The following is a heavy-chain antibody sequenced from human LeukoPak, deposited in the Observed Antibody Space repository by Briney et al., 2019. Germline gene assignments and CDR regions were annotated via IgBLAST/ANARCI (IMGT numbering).Heavy chain of an antibody. V-gene: IGHV3-23*01. CDR2: ISGSGGST. J-gene: IGHJ4*02. CDR1: GFTFSSYA. Sequence: HPGGSLRLSCAASGFTFSSYAMSWVRQAPGKGLEWVSAISGSGGSTYYADSVKGRFTISRDNCKNTLYLQMHSLRAEDTAVYYCAKNYGYSGYDYLDYWGQGTLVTVSS. D-gene: IGHD5-12*01. CDR3: AKNYGYSGYDYLDY.